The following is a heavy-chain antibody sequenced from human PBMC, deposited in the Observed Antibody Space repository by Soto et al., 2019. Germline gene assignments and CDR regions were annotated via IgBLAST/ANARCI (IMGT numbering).Heavy chain of an antibody. CDR2: INPMFNST. CDR3: ARQIFAADY. J-gene: IGHJ4*02. CDR1: GGTFDHAA. Sequence: QVQLVQSGAEVKKPGSSVKVSCEAPGGTFDHAAITWVRQAPGQGLEWMGGINPMFNSTHYAQKFQGRVTITADAAMSTAFMELRRLRSDDTAVYYCARQIFAADYWGQGTLLVVSS. V-gene: IGHV1-69*01. D-gene: IGHD3-9*01.